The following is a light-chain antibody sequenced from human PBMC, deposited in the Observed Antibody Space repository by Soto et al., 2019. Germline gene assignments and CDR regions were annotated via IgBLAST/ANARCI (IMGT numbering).Light chain of an antibody. V-gene: IGLV2-14*01. CDR2: DVS. CDR3: SSYTSSSTPR. CDR1: SSDVGGYNY. J-gene: IGLJ1*01. Sequence: QSALTQPASVSGSPGQSITISCTGTSSDVGGYNYVSWYQQHPGKAPKLMSYDVSNRPSGGSNRFSGAKSGKTASLPISGLQAEDEADYYCSSYTSSSTPRLGTATKVTV.